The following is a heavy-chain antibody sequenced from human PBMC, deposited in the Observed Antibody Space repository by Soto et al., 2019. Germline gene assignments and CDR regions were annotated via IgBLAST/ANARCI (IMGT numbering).Heavy chain of an antibody. J-gene: IGHJ6*02. CDR3: ARVRGVVVPAATLRYYYGMDV. Sequence: ASVKVSCKASGYTFTSYGISWVRQAPGQGLEWMGWISAYNGNTNYAQKLQGRVTMTTDTSTSTAYMELRSLRSDDTAVYYCARVRGVVVPAATLRYYYGMDVWGQGTTVTVSS. CDR2: ISAYNGNT. V-gene: IGHV1-18*04. D-gene: IGHD2-2*01. CDR1: GYTFTSYG.